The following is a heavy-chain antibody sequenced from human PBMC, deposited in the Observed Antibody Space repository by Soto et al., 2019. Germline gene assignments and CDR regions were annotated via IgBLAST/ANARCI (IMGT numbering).Heavy chain of an antibody. D-gene: IGHD3-9*01. Sequence: QVQLQQWGAGLLKPSETLSLTCAVYGGSFSGYYWSWIRQPPGKGLEWIGEINHSGSTNYNPSLKSRVTISVDTSKNQFSLKLSSVTAADTAVYYCARRLRYLGYFDYLGQGTLVTVSS. J-gene: IGHJ4*02. CDR2: INHSGST. V-gene: IGHV4-34*01. CDR1: GGSFSGYY. CDR3: ARRLRYLGYFDY.